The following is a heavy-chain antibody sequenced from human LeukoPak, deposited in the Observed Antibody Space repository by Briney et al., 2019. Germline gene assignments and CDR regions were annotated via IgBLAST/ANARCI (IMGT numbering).Heavy chain of an antibody. J-gene: IGHJ4*02. D-gene: IGHD3-22*01. CDR2: ISSSSSYI. Sequence: GGSLRLSCAASGFTFSSYSMNWVRQAPGKGLEWVSSISSSSSYIYYADSVKGRFTISRDNSKNTLYLQMNSLRAEDTAAYYCAKQLPYYYYDSSGLDYWGQGTLVTVSS. CDR1: GFTFSSYS. CDR3: AKQLPYYYYDSSGLDY. V-gene: IGHV3-21*04.